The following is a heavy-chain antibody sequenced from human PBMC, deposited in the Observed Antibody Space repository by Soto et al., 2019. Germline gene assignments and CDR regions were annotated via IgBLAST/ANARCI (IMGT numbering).Heavy chain of an antibody. D-gene: IGHD6-19*01. CDR3: ARNSSGWRRDY. V-gene: IGHV1-18*04. Sequence: ASVKVSCKASGYTFTSYGISWVRQAPGQGLEGMGWISAYNGNTNYAQKLQGRVTMTTDTSTSTAYMELRSLSSDDTAVYYCARNSSGWRRDYWGQGTLVTVSS. CDR1: GYTFTSYG. CDR2: ISAYNGNT. J-gene: IGHJ4*02.